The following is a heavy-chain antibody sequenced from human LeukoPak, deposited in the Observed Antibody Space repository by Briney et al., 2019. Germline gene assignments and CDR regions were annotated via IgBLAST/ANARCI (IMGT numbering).Heavy chain of an antibody. D-gene: IGHD3-22*01. Sequence: SETLSLTCAVYGGSFSGYYWSWIRQPPGKGLEWIGEINHSGSTNYNPSLKSRVTISVDMSKNQFSLKLSSVTAADTAVYYCARLRYYYDSSGYYYVVLDAFDIWGQGTMVTVSS. CDR1: GGSFSGYY. CDR3: ARLRYYYDSSGYYYVVLDAFDI. CDR2: INHSGST. V-gene: IGHV4-34*01. J-gene: IGHJ3*02.